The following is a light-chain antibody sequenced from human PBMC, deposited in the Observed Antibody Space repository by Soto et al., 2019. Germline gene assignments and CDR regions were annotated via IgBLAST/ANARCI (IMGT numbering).Light chain of an antibody. CDR2: DVS. CDR1: SSDVGGYSY. CDR3: CSYAGSYTS. V-gene: IGLV2-11*01. J-gene: IGLJ2*01. Sequence: QSVLTQPRSVSGSPGQSVTISCTGTSSDVGGYSYVSWYQQHPGKAPKLMIYDVSKRPSGVPDRFSGSKSGNTASLTISGLQAEDEADYYCCSYAGSYTSFGGGTKVTVL.